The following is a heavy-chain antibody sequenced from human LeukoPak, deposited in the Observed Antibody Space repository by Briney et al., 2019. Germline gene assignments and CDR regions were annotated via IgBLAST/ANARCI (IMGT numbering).Heavy chain of an antibody. V-gene: IGHV4-39*01. Sequence: PSETLSLTCSVSSGSISSNNYYWGWIRQPPGKGPEWIGYIYYSGSTYYNPSLKSRVTISVDTSKNQFSLKLSSVTAADTAVYYCARREDGRYTIDYWGQGTLVTVSS. CDR1: SGSISSNNYY. J-gene: IGHJ4*02. CDR3: ARREDGRYTIDY. CDR2: IYYSGST. D-gene: IGHD5-24*01.